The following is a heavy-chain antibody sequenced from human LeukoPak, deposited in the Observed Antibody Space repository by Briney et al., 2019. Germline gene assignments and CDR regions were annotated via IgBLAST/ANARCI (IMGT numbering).Heavy chain of an antibody. Sequence: SETLSLTCTVSGGSISSGDYYWSWIRQPPGKGLEWIGYIYYSGSTYYNPSLKSRVTISVDTSKNQFSLKLSSVTAADTAVYYCARAGEYQLAFYYGMDVWGQGTTVTVSS. J-gene: IGHJ6*02. CDR3: ARAGEYQLAFYYGMDV. V-gene: IGHV4-30-4*01. CDR2: IYYSGST. D-gene: IGHD2-2*01. CDR1: GGSISSGDYY.